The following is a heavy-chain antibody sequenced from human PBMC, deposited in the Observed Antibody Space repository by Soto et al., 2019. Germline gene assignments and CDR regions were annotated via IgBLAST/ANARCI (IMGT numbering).Heavy chain of an antibody. CDR1: GYTFTSYD. Sequence: ASVKVSCKASGYTFTSYDINWVRQATGQGLEWMGWMNPNSGNTGYAQKFQGRVTMTRNTSISTAYMELSSLRSEDTAVYYCARGPSITFGGVIGILDYWGQGTLVTVSS. D-gene: IGHD3-16*01. V-gene: IGHV1-8*01. J-gene: IGHJ4*02. CDR3: ARGPSITFGGVIGILDY. CDR2: MNPNSGNT.